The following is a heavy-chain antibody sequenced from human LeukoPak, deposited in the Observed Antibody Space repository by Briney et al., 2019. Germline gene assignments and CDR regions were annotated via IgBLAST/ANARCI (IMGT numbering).Heavy chain of an antibody. CDR3: ARGGGVRGVIAYTFDY. Sequence: SETLSLTCTVSGGSISSGGYYWSWIRQHPGKGLEWIGYIYYSGSTYYNPSLKSRVTISVDTSKNQFSLKLSSVTAADTAVYYCARGGGVRGVIAYTFDYWGQGTLVTVSS. CDR2: IYYSGST. V-gene: IGHV4-31*03. D-gene: IGHD3-10*01. J-gene: IGHJ4*02. CDR1: GGSISSGGYY.